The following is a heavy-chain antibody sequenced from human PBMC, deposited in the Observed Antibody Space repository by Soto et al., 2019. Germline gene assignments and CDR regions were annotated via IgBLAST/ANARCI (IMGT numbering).Heavy chain of an antibody. J-gene: IGHJ4*02. Sequence: EASVKFSCKASGYTFTSYGISWVRQAPGQGLEWMGWISAYNGNTNYAQKLQGRVTMTTDTSTSTAYMELRSLRSDDTAVYYCARDLIVATIFGYWGQGTLVTVSS. CDR2: ISAYNGNT. CDR3: ARDLIVATIFGY. CDR1: GYTFTSYG. D-gene: IGHD5-12*01. V-gene: IGHV1-18*01.